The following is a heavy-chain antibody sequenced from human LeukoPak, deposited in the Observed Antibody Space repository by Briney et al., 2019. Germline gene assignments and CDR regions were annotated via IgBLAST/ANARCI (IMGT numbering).Heavy chain of an antibody. CDR1: GYTFTGYY. J-gene: IGHJ6*02. CDR2: INPNSGGT. D-gene: IGHD6-19*01. V-gene: IGHV1-2*02. Sequence: ASVKVPCKASGYTFTGYYMHWVRQAPGQGLEWMGWINPNSGGTNYAQKFQGRVTMTRDTSISTAYMELSRLRSDDTAVYYCARAPGGIAVAGQTTYYYYGMDVWGQGTTVTVSS. CDR3: ARAPGGIAVAGQTTYYYYGMDV.